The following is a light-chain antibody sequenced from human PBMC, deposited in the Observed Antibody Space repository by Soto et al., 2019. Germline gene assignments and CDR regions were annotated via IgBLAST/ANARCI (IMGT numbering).Light chain of an antibody. Sequence: DIVMTQSPLSLPVTPGEPASISCRSSQSLLHNNGYNYLDWYLQKPGQSPQLLIYLGSNRASGVPERFSGSGSGTDFTLKISRVEHEDVGLYHCMQALQTPWTFDQGNKVEIK. CDR2: LGS. V-gene: IGKV2-28*01. CDR3: MQALQTPWT. J-gene: IGKJ1*01. CDR1: QSLLHNNGYNY.